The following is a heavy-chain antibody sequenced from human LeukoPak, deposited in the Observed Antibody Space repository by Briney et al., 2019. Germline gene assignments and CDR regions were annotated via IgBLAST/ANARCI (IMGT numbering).Heavy chain of an antibody. D-gene: IGHD4-23*01. CDR1: GGSISSGSYY. V-gene: IGHV4-61*02. CDR3: ARNGGTDDY. J-gene: IGHJ4*02. CDR2: IYTSGST. Sequence: PSETLSLTCTVSGGSISSGSYYWSWIRPPAGKVLEWIGRIYTSGSTNYNPSLKSRVTISVDTSKNQFSLKLSSVTAADTAVYYCARNGGTDDYWGQGTLVTDSS.